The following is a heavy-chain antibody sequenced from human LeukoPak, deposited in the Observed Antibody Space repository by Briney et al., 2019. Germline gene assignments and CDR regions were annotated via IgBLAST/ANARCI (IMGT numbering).Heavy chain of an antibody. J-gene: IGHJ4*02. CDR1: GGSIRSGGNY. D-gene: IGHD2-21*02. Sequence: PSETLSLTCTVSGGSIRSGGNYSNWIRQHPGRGLEWIGYISYTGNTYYNPSLKSRVTMSLDTSKNQFSLKLRSVTAADTAVYYCARGDGYSFDYWGQGTLVTVSS. CDR3: ARGDGYSFDY. V-gene: IGHV4-31*03. CDR2: ISYTGNT.